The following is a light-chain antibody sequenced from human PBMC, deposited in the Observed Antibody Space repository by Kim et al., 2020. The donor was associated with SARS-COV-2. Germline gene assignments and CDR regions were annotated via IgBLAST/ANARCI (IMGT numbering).Light chain of an antibody. V-gene: IGLV2-14*03. J-gene: IGLJ1*01. Sequence: SITISCTGTSSDVGGYNYVSWYQQHPGKAPKLMIYDVNHRPSGVSNRFSGSKSGNTASLTISGLQAEDEADYYCSSYTTSNTLGVFGTGTKVTVL. CDR3: SSYTTSNTLGV. CDR2: DVN. CDR1: SSDVGGYNY.